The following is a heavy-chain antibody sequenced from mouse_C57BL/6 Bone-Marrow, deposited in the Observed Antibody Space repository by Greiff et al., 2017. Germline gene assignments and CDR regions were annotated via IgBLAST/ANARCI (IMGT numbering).Heavy chain of an antibody. D-gene: IGHD2-1*01. CDR1: GYTFTSYW. V-gene: IGHV1-52*01. CDR3: ARSDYGNYPYFDY. CDR2: IDPSDSET. J-gene: IGHJ2*01. Sequence: QVQLQQPGAELVRPGSSVKLSCKASGYTFTSYWMHWVKQRPIQGLEWIGNIDPSDSETHYNQKFKDKATLTVDKSSSTAYMQLSSLTSEDSAVYYCARSDYGNYPYFDYWGQGTTLTVSS.